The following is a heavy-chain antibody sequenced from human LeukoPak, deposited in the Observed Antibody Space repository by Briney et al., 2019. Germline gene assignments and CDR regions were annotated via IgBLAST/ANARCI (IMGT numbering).Heavy chain of an antibody. D-gene: IGHD1-1*01. CDR3: ARTLITTTGTDY. J-gene: IGHJ4*02. CDR2: INPSGSST. Sequence: ASVKVSCKASGYTFTSYSMHWVRRAPGQGLEWMGIINPSGSSTNYAQKFQGRATMTRDTSTSTVYMDLSSLTSEDTAVYHCARTLITTTGTDYWGQGTLVTVSS. V-gene: IGHV1-46*01. CDR1: GYTFTSYS.